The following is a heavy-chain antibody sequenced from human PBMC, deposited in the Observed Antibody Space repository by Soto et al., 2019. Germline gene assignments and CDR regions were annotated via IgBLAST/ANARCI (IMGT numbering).Heavy chain of an antibody. J-gene: IGHJ6*03. CDR3: ARGRPYYDYIWGSYRAHYYYYMDV. D-gene: IGHD3-16*02. V-gene: IGHV1-3*01. Sequence: ASVKVSCKASGYTFTSYAMHWVRQAPGQRLEWMGWINAGNGNTKYSQKFQGRVTITRDTSASTAYMELSSLRSEDTAVYYCARGRPYYDYIWGSYRAHYYYYMDVWGKGTTVTVSS. CDR1: GYTFTSYA. CDR2: INAGNGNT.